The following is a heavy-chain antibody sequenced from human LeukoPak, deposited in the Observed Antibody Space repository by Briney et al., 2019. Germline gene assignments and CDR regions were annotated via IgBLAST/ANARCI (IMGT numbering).Heavy chain of an antibody. J-gene: IGHJ3*02. Sequence: PGGSLRLSCAASGFTFSSYAMSWVRQAPGKGLEWVSAISGSGGSTYYADSVKGRFTISRDNSKNTLYLQMNSLRAEDTAVYYCAKDLLSLARRVFDAFDIRGQGTMVTVSS. CDR1: GFTFSSYA. CDR3: AKDLLSLARRVFDAFDI. CDR2: ISGSGGST. V-gene: IGHV3-23*01. D-gene: IGHD3-10*01.